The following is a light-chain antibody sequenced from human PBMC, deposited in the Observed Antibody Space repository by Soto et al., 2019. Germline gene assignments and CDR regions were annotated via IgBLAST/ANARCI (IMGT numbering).Light chain of an antibody. V-gene: IGKV1-39*01. CDR2: AAS. CDR1: QSISSY. CDR3: QQSSTTPPT. Sequence: IQMTQSPSSLSASVGDRVTITCRASQSISSYLNWYQQKLGKAPKLLIYAASSLQSGVPSRFSGSGSGTDFTLTISSLQPEDFATYYCQQSSTTPPTFGQGTKLEIK. J-gene: IGKJ2*01.